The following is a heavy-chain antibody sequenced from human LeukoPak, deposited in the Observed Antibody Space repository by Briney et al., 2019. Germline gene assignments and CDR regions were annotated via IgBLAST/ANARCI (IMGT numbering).Heavy chain of an antibody. V-gene: IGHV4-59*01. D-gene: IGHD6-19*01. CDR1: GDSISSYY. CDR2: IYCSGST. CDR3: ARDRTGWLAPDY. Sequence: SETLSLTCTVSGDSISSYYWTWIRQPPGKGLEWIGYIYCSGSTNYNPSLKSRVTISVDTSKNQFSLKLTSVTAADTAVYYCARDRTGWLAPDYWGQGILVTVSS. J-gene: IGHJ4*02.